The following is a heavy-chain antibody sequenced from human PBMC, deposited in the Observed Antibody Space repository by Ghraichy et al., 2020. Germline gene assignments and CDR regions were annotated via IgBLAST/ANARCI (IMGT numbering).Heavy chain of an antibody. V-gene: IGHV3-74*01. J-gene: IGHJ6*03. CDR3: ARRDMGLRHYNYYYYMDV. CDR1: GFTFSSYW. D-gene: IGHD4-17*01. Sequence: GALRLSCAASGFTFSSYWMHWVRQAPGKGLVWVSRINSDGSSTSYADSVKGRFTISRDNAKNTLYLQMNSLRAEDTAVYYCARRDMGLRHYNYYYYMDVWGKGTTVTVSS. CDR2: INSDGSST.